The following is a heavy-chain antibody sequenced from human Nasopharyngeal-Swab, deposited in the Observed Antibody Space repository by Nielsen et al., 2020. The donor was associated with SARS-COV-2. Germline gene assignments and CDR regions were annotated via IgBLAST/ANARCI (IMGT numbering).Heavy chain of an antibody. CDR2: ISYDGSNK. J-gene: IGHJ6*02. CDR3: ARDAIVVVPAATYYYYGMDV. CDR1: GFTFSSYG. D-gene: IGHD2-2*01. V-gene: IGHV3-30*03. Sequence: GGSLRLSCAASGFTFSSYGMHWVRQAPGKGLEWVAVISYDGSNKYYADSVKGRFTISRDNSKNTLYLQMNSLRAEDTAVYYCARDAIVVVPAATYYYYGMDVWGQGTTVTVSS.